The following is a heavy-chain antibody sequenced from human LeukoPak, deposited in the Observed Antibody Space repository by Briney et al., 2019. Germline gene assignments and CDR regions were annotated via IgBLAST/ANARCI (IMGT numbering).Heavy chain of an antibody. D-gene: IGHD4-23*01. J-gene: IGHJ4*02. CDR1: GFTFSSYA. CDR3: AKDMFGGNSAVDC. Sequence: GGSLRLSCAASGFTFSSYAMNWVRPAPGKGLEWVSSISGSGDSTYYADSVEGRFTISRDNSKNTLYLQMNSLRAEDTAVYYCAKDMFGGNSAVDCWGQGTLVTVSS. V-gene: IGHV3-23*01. CDR2: ISGSGDST.